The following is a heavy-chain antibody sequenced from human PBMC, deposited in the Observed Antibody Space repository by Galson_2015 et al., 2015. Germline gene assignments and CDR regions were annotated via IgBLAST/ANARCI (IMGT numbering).Heavy chain of an antibody. CDR1: GFTFSSYG. CDR3: AKDYYYGSGSYLFDY. V-gene: IGHV3-30*18. CDR2: ISYDGSNK. D-gene: IGHD3-10*01. J-gene: IGHJ4*02. Sequence: SLRLSCAASGFTFSSYGMHWVRQAPGKGLEWVAVISYDGSNKYYADSVKGRFTISRDNSKNTLYLQMNSLRAEDTAVYYCAKDYYYGSGSYLFDYWGQGTLVTVSS.